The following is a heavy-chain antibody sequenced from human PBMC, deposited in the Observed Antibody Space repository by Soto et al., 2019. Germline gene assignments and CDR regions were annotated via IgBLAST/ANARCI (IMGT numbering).Heavy chain of an antibody. CDR1: GFNCIYTL. Sequence: QVQLVQSGAELKKPGASVTISCRASGFNCIYTLINWVRQGPGQRLAWMGWINPANGNTRYSEPFQGRVIIASLSSAATAYVALSDLTAEDTDVYFCARDIGSVGPRAYDALDVWGQGTMITVSS. CDR2: INPANGNT. V-gene: IGHV1-3*01. J-gene: IGHJ3*01. CDR3: ARDIGSVGPRAYDALDV. D-gene: IGHD3-10*01.